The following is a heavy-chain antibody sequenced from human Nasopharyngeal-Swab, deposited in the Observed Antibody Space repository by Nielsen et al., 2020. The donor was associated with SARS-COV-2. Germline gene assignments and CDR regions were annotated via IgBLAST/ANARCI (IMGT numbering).Heavy chain of an antibody. V-gene: IGHV3-11*04. Sequence: GESLKISCAASGFTFSDYYMSWIRQAPGKGLEWVSYISSSGSTIYYADSVKGRFTISRDNAKNSLYLQMNSLRAEDTAVYYCARGLVEVGATGYYYGMDVWGQGTTVTVSS. CDR2: ISSSGSTI. CDR1: GFTFSDYY. D-gene: IGHD1-26*01. CDR3: ARGLVEVGATGYYYGMDV. J-gene: IGHJ6*02.